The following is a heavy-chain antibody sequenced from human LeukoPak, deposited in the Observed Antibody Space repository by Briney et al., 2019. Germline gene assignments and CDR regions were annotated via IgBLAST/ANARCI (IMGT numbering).Heavy chain of an antibody. Sequence: GGSLRLSCAASGFTFSNAWMNWVRQAPGKGLEWVGRFKSRTDGGTTDYAAPVKGRFTISRDDSKNTLYLQMNSLKTEDTAVYYCTTGASGSYYVFEYWGQGALVTVSS. CDR1: GFTFSNAW. CDR2: FKSRTDGGTT. CDR3: TTGASGSYYVFEY. D-gene: IGHD1-26*01. V-gene: IGHV3-15*01. J-gene: IGHJ4*02.